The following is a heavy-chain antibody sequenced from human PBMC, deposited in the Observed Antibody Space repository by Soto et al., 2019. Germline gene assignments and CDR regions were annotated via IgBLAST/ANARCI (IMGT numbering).Heavy chain of an antibody. CDR1: GGSFSGYY. CDR2: INHSGST. J-gene: IGHJ4*02. Sequence: SETLSLTCAVYGGSFSGYYWSWIRQPPGKGLEWIGEINHSGSTNYNPSLRSRVTISVDTSKNQFSLKLSSVTAADTAVYYCARDIVVRGSGGLGYWSQGTLVTVSS. V-gene: IGHV4-34*01. D-gene: IGHD2-15*01. CDR3: ARDIVVRGSGGLGY.